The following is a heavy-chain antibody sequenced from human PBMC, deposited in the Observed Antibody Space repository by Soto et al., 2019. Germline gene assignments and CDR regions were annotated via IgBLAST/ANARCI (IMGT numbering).Heavy chain of an antibody. J-gene: IGHJ5*02. CDR2: VYYSGST. CDR1: GDSVTSGDYY. CDR3: TRITVDTYMIYWFDP. V-gene: IGHV4-61*08. Sequence: SETLSLTCSVFGDSVTSGDYYWTWMRQPPGKGLEWIGHVYYSGSTNYNPSLKSRVTISVDTSKNQFSLQLGSVTAGDTAVYYCTRITVDTYMIYWFDPCGQGTLVTVSS. D-gene: IGHD5-18*01.